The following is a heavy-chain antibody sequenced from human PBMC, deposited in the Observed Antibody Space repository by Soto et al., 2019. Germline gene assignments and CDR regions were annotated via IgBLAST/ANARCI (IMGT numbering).Heavy chain of an antibody. CDR2: ISYDEKKK. V-gene: IGHV3-30*03. CDR1: GFTFSSYG. J-gene: IGHJ3*02. Sequence: GGSLRLSCAASGFTFSSYGMHWVRQAPGKGLEWVAVISYDEKKKNYADSVKGRITISRDNSKNTLNLQMKNLKAENTAENYCAIDPRPLIAAAGTGDAFDIWGQGTMVTVSS. CDR3: AIDPRPLIAAAGTGDAFDI. D-gene: IGHD6-13*01.